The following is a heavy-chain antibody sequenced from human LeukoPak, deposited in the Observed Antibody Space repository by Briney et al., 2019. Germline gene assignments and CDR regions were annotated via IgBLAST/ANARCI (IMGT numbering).Heavy chain of an antibody. V-gene: IGHV3-11*04. CDR1: GFIFNDYY. CDR3: ARDPRGSPAFDY. CDR2: ISSSGSTI. J-gene: IGHJ4*02. D-gene: IGHD1-26*01. Sequence: KPGGSLRLSCAASGFIFNDYYMTWIRQAPGKGLEWVSYISSSGSTIYYADSVKGRFTISRDNAKNSLYLQMNSLRAEDTAVYYCARDPRGSPAFDYWGQGTLVTVSS.